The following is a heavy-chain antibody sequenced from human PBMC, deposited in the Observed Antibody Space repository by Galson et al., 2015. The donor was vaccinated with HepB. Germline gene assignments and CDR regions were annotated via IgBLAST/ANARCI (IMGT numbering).Heavy chain of an antibody. Sequence: LSLTCAVSGGSINSDYWWNWVRQPPGKGLEWIGEVYHSGTTNYNPSLKSRVTMSVDESNNQFSLMLTSVTAADTALYFWSAPTPSGCSLWAFYIWGQGKMVTVSS. D-gene: IGHD3-22*01. J-gene: IGHJ3*02. CDR3: SAPTPSGCSLWAFYI. CDR2: VYHSGTT. CDR1: GGSINSDYW. V-gene: IGHV4-4*01.